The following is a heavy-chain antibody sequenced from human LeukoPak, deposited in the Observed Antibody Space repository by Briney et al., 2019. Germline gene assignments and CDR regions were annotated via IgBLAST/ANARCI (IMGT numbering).Heavy chain of an antibody. CDR3: ARDPMSYYYFDY. V-gene: IGHV3-21*01. J-gene: IGHJ4*02. CDR2: ISSSSSYI. CDR1: GFTFSSYS. Sequence: GGSLRLSCAASGFTFSSYSMNWVRRAPGKGLEWVSSISSSSSYIYYADSVKGRFTISRDNAKNSLYLQMNSLRAEDTAVYYCARDPMSYYYFDYWGQGTLVTVSS. D-gene: IGHD1-26*01.